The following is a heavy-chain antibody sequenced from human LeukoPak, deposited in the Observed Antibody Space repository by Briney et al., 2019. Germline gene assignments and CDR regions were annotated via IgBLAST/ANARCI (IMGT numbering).Heavy chain of an antibody. J-gene: IGHJ3*02. V-gene: IGHV1-2*02. CDR1: GYTFTGYS. D-gene: IGHD3-22*01. Sequence: ASVKVSCKASGYTFTGYSMHWVRQAPGQGLEWMGWINPNSGGTNYAQKFQGRVTMTRDTSISTAYMKLSRLRSDDTAVYYCARSRYDISGYYFIWGQGTMVTVSS. CDR2: INPNSGGT. CDR3: ARSRYDISGYYFI.